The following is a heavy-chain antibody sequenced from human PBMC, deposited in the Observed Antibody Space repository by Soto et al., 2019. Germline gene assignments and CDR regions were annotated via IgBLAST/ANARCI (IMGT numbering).Heavy chain of an antibody. J-gene: IGHJ5*02. V-gene: IGHV3-23*01. Sequence: GGSLRLSCAASGFTFSSYGMSWVRQAPGKGLEWVSAISGSGGSTYYADSVKGRFTISRDNSKNTLYLQMNSLRAEDTAVYYCAKVGLRIAARPDWFDPWGQGTLVTAPQ. CDR1: GFTFSSYG. D-gene: IGHD6-6*01. CDR2: ISGSGGST. CDR3: AKVGLRIAARPDWFDP.